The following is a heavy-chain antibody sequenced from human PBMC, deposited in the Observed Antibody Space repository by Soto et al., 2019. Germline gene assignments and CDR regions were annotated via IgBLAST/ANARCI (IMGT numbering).Heavy chain of an antibody. CDR1: GFTFSDHY. D-gene: IGHD6-6*01. CDR3: TTGFTRLAAFDI. V-gene: IGHV3-72*01. CDR2: SKNKADSYTT. Sequence: PGGSLRLSCAASGFTFSDHYMDWVRQAPGKGLEWVGRSKNKADSYTTEYAASVKGRFTISRDGSKNSLYLQMNSLKTEDTAVYYCTTGFTRLAAFDIWGQGTMVTVSS. J-gene: IGHJ3*02.